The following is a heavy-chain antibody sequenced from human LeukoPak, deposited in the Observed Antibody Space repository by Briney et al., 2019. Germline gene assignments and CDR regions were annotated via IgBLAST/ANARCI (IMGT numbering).Heavy chain of an antibody. Sequence: PGGSLTLSCEGSGFSVSTNYMNWVRQAPGKGLEWVSILYSGSSTYYTDSVKGRFTVSRDDSKNTLYLQMDSLRAGDTAVYYCARAYPPLRTAAAGDQWGQGTLVTVSS. D-gene: IGHD6-13*01. CDR2: LYSGSST. CDR3: ARAYPPLRTAAAGDQ. CDR1: GFSVSTNY. J-gene: IGHJ4*02. V-gene: IGHV3-53*01.